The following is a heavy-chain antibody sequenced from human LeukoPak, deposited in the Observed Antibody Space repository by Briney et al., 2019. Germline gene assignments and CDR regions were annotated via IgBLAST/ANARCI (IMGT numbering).Heavy chain of an antibody. CDR3: AKDASSSWYLDNWFDP. V-gene: IGHV3-9*01. CDR1: GFTFDDYA. CDR2: ISWNSGSI. D-gene: IGHD6-13*01. Sequence: GRSLRLSCAASGFTFDDYAMHWVRQAPGKGLEWVSGISWNSGSIGYADPVKGRFTISRDNAKNSLYLQMNSLRAEDTALYYCAKDASSSWYLDNWFDPWGQGTLVTVSS. J-gene: IGHJ5*02.